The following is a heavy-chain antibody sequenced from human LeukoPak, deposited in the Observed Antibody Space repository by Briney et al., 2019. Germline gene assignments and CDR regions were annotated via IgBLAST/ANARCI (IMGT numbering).Heavy chain of an antibody. Sequence: GGSLRLSCAASGFTFSDYWMHWVRQAPGKGLVWVSHISTDGSSTTYAAAVRGRFIFSRDNAGNTLYLQMNSLRVGDTAVYYCATSPIFSNDWGQGTLVTVSS. D-gene: IGHD3-3*01. V-gene: IGHV3-74*01. CDR3: ATSPIFSND. J-gene: IGHJ4*02. CDR1: GFTFSDYW. CDR2: ISTDGSST.